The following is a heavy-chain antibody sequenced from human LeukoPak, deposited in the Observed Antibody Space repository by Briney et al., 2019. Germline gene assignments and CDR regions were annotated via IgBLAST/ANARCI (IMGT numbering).Heavy chain of an antibody. V-gene: IGHV3-30*02. Sequence: PGGSLRLSCAASGFTFSSYGMHWVRQAPGKGLEWVAFIRYDGSNKYYADSVKGRFTISRDNSKNTLYLQMNSLRAEDTAVYYCAKDGTYYDILTGFMDVWGKGTTVTISS. CDR2: IRYDGSNK. D-gene: IGHD3-9*01. CDR3: AKDGTYYDILTGFMDV. J-gene: IGHJ6*03. CDR1: GFTFSSYG.